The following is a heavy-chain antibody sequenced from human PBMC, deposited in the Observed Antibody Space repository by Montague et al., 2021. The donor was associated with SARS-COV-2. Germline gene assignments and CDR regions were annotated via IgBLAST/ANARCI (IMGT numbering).Heavy chain of an antibody. Sequence: SLRLSCAASGFTFSSYEMNWVRQAPGKGLEWVSYISSSGSTIYYADSVKGRFTISRDNAKNSLYLQMNSLRAEDTAVYYCPRDLGFGESLVAYYYYYGMDVWGQGTTVTVSS. CDR1: GFTFSSYE. CDR3: PRDLGFGESLVAYYYYYGMDV. CDR2: ISSSGSTI. J-gene: IGHJ6*02. D-gene: IGHD3-10*01. V-gene: IGHV3-48*03.